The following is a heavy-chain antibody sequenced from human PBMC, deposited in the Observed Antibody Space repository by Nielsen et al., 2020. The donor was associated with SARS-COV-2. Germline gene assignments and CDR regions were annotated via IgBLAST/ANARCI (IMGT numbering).Heavy chain of an antibody. CDR3: VRIDMATISVDY. Sequence: ESLKISCAASGFIFSDYHMNWIRQPPGKGLEWIGYIFYRGNTNYNPSLKSRVTISVDTSKNQFSLKVNSVTAADTAVYYCVRIDMATISVDYWGRGTLVTVSS. CDR1: GFIFSDYH. D-gene: IGHD5-24*01. J-gene: IGHJ4*02. V-gene: IGHV4-59*01. CDR2: IFYRGNT.